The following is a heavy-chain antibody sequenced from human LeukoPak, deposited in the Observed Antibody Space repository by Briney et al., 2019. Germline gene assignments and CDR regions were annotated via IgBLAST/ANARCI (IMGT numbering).Heavy chain of an antibody. CDR1: GYTFTGYY. Sequence: PRASVTVSCKASGYTFTGYYMHWVRQAPGQGLEWMGRINPNSGGTNYAQKFQDRVTMTRDTSISTAYMELSRLRSDDTAVYYCARGTLTAPRSAFDIWGQGTMVTVSS. CDR2: INPNSGGT. J-gene: IGHJ3*02. V-gene: IGHV1-2*06. D-gene: IGHD1-14*01. CDR3: ARGTLTAPRSAFDI.